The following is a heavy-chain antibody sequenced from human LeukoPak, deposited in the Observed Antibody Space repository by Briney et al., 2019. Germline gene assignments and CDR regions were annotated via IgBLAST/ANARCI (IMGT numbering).Heavy chain of an antibody. J-gene: IGHJ6*02. CDR3: ARNNGMDV. V-gene: IGHV3-7*03. CDR1: GFALSSHW. Sequence: GGSLRLSCAASGFALSSHWMTWVRQVPGRGPEWVANVNRDGSETYYLDSVKGRSSISKDNAKNSLYLQMNSLRAEDTALYHCARNNGMDVWGQGTTVIVSS. CDR2: VNRDGSET.